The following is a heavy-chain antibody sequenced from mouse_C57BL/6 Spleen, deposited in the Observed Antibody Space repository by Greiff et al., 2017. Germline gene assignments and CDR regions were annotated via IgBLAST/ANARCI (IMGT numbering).Heavy chain of an antibody. Sequence: VQLQQPGAELVRPGTSVKLSCKASGYTFTSYWMHWVKQRPGQGLEWIGVIDPADSYTNYNQKFKGKATLTVDTSSSTAYMQLSSLTSEDSAVYCCARESTVVATGYFDVGGTGTTVTVSS. CDR1: GYTFTSYW. D-gene: IGHD1-1*01. CDR2: IDPADSYT. CDR3: ARESTVVATGYFDV. V-gene: IGHV1-59*01. J-gene: IGHJ1*03.